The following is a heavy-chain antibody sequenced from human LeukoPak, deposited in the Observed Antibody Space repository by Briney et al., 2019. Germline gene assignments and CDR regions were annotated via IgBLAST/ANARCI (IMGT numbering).Heavy chain of an antibody. D-gene: IGHD2-2*01. V-gene: IGHV1-24*01. CDR1: GYTLTELS. CDR2: FDPEDGET. Sequence: GASVKVSCKVSGYTLTELSMHWVRQAPGKGLEWMGGFDPEDGETIYAQKFRGRVTMTEDTSTGTAYMELSSLRSEDTAVYYCATDYCSSTSCYVRDWGQGTLVTVSS. J-gene: IGHJ4*02. CDR3: ATDYCSSTSCYVRD.